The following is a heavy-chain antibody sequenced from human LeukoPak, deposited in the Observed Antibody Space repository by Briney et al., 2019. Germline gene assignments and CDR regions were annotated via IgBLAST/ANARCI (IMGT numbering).Heavy chain of an antibody. CDR1: GGSISSYY. CDR3: ARGVYYYGSGDGRSYYYYYYMDV. V-gene: IGHV4-59*01. J-gene: IGHJ6*03. CDR2: IYYSGST. Sequence: SETLSLTCTVSGGSISSYYWSWIRQPPGKGLEWIGYIYYSGSTNYNPTLKSRVTISVDTSKNQFSLKLRSVTAADTAVYYCARGVYYYGSGDGRSYYYYYYMDVWGKGTTVTISS. D-gene: IGHD3-10*01.